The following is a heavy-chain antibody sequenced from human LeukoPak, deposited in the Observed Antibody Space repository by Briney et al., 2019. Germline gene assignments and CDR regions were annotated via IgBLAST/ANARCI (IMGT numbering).Heavy chain of an antibody. CDR2: IYPSGST. CDR3: ARSGVVPPDY. V-gene: IGHV4-4*07. D-gene: IGHD3-3*01. J-gene: IGHJ4*02. Sequence: SETLSLTCTVSGGSISSYYWNWIRQPAGKGLEWIGRIYPSGSTKYNPSLKSRVTISVDTSKNQFSLKLSSVTAADTAMYYCARSGVVPPDYWGQGTLVTVSS. CDR1: GGSISSYY.